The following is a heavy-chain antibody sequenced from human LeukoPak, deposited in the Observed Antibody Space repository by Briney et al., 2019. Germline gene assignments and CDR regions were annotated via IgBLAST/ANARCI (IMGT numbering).Heavy chain of an antibody. CDR1: GGSISSSSYY. D-gene: IGHD4-23*01. CDR3: ARFCYERWYLAFDI. CDR2: IYYSGST. Sequence: PSETLSLTCTVSGGSISSSSYYWGWIRQPPGKGLEWIGSIYYSGSTYYNPSLKSRVTISVDTSKNQFSLKLSSVTAADTAVYYCARFCYERWYLAFDIWGQGTMVTVSS. V-gene: IGHV4-39*07. J-gene: IGHJ3*02.